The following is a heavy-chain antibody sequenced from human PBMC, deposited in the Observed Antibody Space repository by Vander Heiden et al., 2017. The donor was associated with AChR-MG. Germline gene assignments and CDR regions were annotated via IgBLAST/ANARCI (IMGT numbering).Heavy chain of an antibody. Sequence: QLQLQESGPGLVKPSETLSLTCTVSGGSISSSSYSWGWIRQPPGKGLEWIGSIYYSGSTYYNPSLKSRVTISVDTSKNQFSLKLSSVTAADTAVYYCVGDSSFQPELDNYWGQGTLVTVSS. CDR1: GGSISSSSYS. D-gene: IGHD6-13*01. CDR3: VGDSSFQPELDNY. J-gene: IGHJ4*02. V-gene: IGHV4-39*01. CDR2: IYYSGST.